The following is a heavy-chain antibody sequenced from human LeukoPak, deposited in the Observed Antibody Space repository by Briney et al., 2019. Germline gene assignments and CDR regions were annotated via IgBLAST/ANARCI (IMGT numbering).Heavy chain of an antibody. V-gene: IGHV4-4*07. D-gene: IGHD2-15*01. CDR2: IYSSGST. CDR1: TGSISSYY. CDR3: SRADGNAVSTRGYFWN. J-gene: IGHJ4*02. Sequence: PSETLSLTCTVSTGSISSYYCSCIRQPAGKGLEYIGRIYSSGSTNYSPSLKSRVTMSVATSKNQFSLKLTSVPAADTAVYYCSRADGNAVSTRGYFWNWGQGTLVTVSS.